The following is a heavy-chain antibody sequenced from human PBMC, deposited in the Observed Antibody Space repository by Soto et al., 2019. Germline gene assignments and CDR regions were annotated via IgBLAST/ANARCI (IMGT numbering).Heavy chain of an antibody. CDR3: ARGSGIVALPGELEDVNYDY. J-gene: IGHJ4*02. Sequence: QVQLQQWGAGLVKPSETLSLSCAVYGQSFSGHSWAWIRQSPGKGLEWIGEINESGSTYYNPSLKSRVTISADPSKYQFSLKLSSVSAADTAVYFCARGSGIVALPGELEDVNYDYWGQGTLVNVSS. V-gene: IGHV4-34*01. CDR1: GQSFSGHS. CDR2: INESGST. D-gene: IGHD1-1*01.